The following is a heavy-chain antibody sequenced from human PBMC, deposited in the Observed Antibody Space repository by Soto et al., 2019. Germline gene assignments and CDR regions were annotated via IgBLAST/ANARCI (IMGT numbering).Heavy chain of an antibody. J-gene: IGHJ5*01. CDR2: TYYRSKWYN. D-gene: IGHD1-26*01. V-gene: IGHV6-1*01. CDR3: VRLIGNSWLDF. CDR1: GDSVCSSSVT. Sequence: SQTLSLTCEISGDSVCSSSVTWNWIRKSPSRGLEWLGRTYYRSKWYNDYAESVKSRITINPDTSKNQFSLHLNSVTPEDTAVYYCVRLIGNSWLDFWGQGTLVTVSS.